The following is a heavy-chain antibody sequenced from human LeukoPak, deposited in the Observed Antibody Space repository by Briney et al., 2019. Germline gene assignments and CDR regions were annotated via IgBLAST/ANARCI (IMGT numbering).Heavy chain of an antibody. Sequence: SETLSLTCTVSGGSISSYYWSWIRQPAGKGLEWIGRIYNSGSTNYNPSLKSRLTMSVDPSKNQISLKLTSVTAADTAVYYCARDPIPASAGSSNRFDPWGQGILVTVSS. CDR1: GGSISSYY. J-gene: IGHJ5*02. CDR3: ARDPIPASAGSSNRFDP. CDR2: IYNSGST. V-gene: IGHV4-4*07. D-gene: IGHD6-13*01.